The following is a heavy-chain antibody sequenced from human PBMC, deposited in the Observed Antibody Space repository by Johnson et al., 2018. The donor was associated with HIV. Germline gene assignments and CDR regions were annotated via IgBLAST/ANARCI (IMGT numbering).Heavy chain of an antibody. CDR1: GFSVSSNY. CDR3: ARGLVRGPYPGYAFDI. Sequence: MLLVESGGGLIQPGGSLRLSCAASGFSVSSNYMSWVRQAPGKGLEWVSVIYSDGSIYYADSVKGRFTISRDNSKNTLYLQMNSLRAEDTAVYYCARGLVRGPYPGYAFDIWGQGTMVTVSS. V-gene: IGHV3-53*01. CDR2: IYSDGSI. J-gene: IGHJ3*02. D-gene: IGHD3-10*01.